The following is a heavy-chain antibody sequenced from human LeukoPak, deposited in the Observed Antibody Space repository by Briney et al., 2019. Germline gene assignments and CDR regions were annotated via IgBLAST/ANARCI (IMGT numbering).Heavy chain of an antibody. J-gene: IGHJ3*02. D-gene: IGHD4-17*01. CDR2: INHSGST. CDR1: GGSFSGYY. V-gene: IGHV4-34*01. Sequence: PSETLSLTCAVYGGSFSGYYWSWIRQPPGKGLEWIGEINHSGSTNYNPSLKSRVTISVDTSENQFSLKLSSVTAADTAVYYCARGFYDYGDSPYVFDIWGQGTMVTVSS. CDR3: ARGFYDYGDSPYVFDI.